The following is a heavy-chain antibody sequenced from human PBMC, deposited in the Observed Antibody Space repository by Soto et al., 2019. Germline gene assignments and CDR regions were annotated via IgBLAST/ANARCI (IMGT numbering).Heavy chain of an antibody. CDR2: ISGSGDST. Sequence: EVQLLDSGGGLVQPGGSLRLSCAASGFTFSSYAMNWVRQAPGKGLEWVSVISGSGDSTYYADSVKGRFIISRDDSKHTMYLQMNSLRAEDTAVYYCARRGPGTSFDYWGQGTLVTVSS. D-gene: IGHD6-13*01. V-gene: IGHV3-23*01. CDR3: ARRGPGTSFDY. CDR1: GFTFSSYA. J-gene: IGHJ4*02.